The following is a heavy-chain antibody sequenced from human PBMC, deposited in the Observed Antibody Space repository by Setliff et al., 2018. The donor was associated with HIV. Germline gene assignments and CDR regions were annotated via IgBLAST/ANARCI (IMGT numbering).Heavy chain of an antibody. Sequence: ASVKVSCKASGYTFSRYAMHWVRQAPGQRLEWMGWITGYNGNTNYAEKFQGRVTMTIDTSTSTAYMELRSLRSDDTAVYYCARVPLSGWLYFDYWGQGTLVTVSS. D-gene: IGHD6-19*01. CDR2: ITGYNGNT. J-gene: IGHJ4*02. V-gene: IGHV1-3*01. CDR1: GYTFSRYA. CDR3: ARVPLSGWLYFDY.